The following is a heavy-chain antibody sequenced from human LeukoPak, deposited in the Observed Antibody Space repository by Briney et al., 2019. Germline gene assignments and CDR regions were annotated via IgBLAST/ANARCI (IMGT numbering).Heavy chain of an antibody. CDR1: GFTFDDYG. Sequence: PGGSLRLSCAASGFTFDDYGMSWIRQAPGKGLEWVSGINWNGGSTGYADSVKGRFTIFRDNAKNSLYLQMNSLRAEDTALYYCARDLERDYGDYHDAFDIWGQGTMVTVSS. CDR2: INWNGGST. J-gene: IGHJ3*02. V-gene: IGHV3-20*04. D-gene: IGHD4-17*01. CDR3: ARDLERDYGDYHDAFDI.